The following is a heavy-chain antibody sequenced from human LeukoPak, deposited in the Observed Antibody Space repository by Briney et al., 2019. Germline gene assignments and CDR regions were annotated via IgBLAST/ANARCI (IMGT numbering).Heavy chain of an antibody. CDR2: IYTSGSA. CDR1: GGSISSYY. Sequence: SETLSLTCTVSGGSISSYYWSWIRQPAGKGLEWIGRIYTSGSANYNPSLKSRVTMSVDTSKNQFSLKLSSVTAADTAVYYCARVGGGSYRSYYYYYMDVWGKGTTVTVSS. CDR3: ARVGGGSYRSYYYYYMDV. J-gene: IGHJ6*03. V-gene: IGHV4-4*07. D-gene: IGHD1-26*01.